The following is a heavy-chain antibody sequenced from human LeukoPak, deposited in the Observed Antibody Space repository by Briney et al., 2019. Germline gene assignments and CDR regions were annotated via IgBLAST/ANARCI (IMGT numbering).Heavy chain of an antibody. CDR1: GGTFSSYA. V-gene: IGHV1-69*01. Sequence: SVKVSCKASGGTFSSYAISWVRQAPGQGLEWMGGIIPIFGTANYAQKFQGRVTITADESTSTAYVELSSLRSEDTAVYYCAEGRRLGELSFDWGQGTLVTVSS. CDR3: AEGRRLGELSFD. CDR2: IIPIFGTA. D-gene: IGHD3-16*02. J-gene: IGHJ4*02.